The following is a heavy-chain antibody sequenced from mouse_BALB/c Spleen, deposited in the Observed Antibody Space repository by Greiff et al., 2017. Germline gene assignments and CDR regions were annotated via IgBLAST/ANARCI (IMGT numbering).Heavy chain of an antibody. V-gene: IGHV6-6*02. CDR1: GFTFSNYW. CDR2: IRFKTNNYAT. J-gene: IGHJ2*01. CDR3: TSYYYDPLDY. D-gene: IGHD1-1*01. Sequence: EVQLVESGGGLVQPGGSMKLSCVASGFTFSNYWMNWVRQSPEKGLEWVAEIRFKTNNYATHYAESVKGRFTFSRDDSKSSVYLQMNNLRAEDTGIYYCTSYYYDPLDYWGQGTTLTVSS.